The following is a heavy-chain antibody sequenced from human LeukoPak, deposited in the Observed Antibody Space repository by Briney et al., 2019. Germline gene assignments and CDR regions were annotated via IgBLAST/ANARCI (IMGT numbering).Heavy chain of an antibody. V-gene: IGHV1-2*02. Sequence: ASVKVSCKASGYTFTGYYMHWVRQAPGHGLDYMGWINTDSGATNYAQNFQGRVTMTRDTSISTAYMELSRLRSDDTAVYHCARGSYDSSDYEYFQHWGQGTLVTVSS. CDR2: INTDSGAT. CDR3: ARGSYDSSDYEYFQH. J-gene: IGHJ1*01. CDR1: GYTFTGYY. D-gene: IGHD3-22*01.